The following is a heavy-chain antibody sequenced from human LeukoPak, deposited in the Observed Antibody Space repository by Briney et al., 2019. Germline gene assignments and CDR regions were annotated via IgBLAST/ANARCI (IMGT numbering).Heavy chain of an antibody. D-gene: IGHD6-19*01. J-gene: IGHJ4*02. CDR2: IYYSGST. CDR1: GGSISSYY. V-gene: IGHV4-59*01. Sequence: SETLSLTCTVSGGSISSYYWSWIRQPPGKGLEWIGYIYYSGSTNYNPSLKSRVTISVDTSKNQFSLKLSSVTAADTAVYYCARDQGQWLAVDYWGQGTLSPSPQ. CDR3: ARDQGQWLAVDY.